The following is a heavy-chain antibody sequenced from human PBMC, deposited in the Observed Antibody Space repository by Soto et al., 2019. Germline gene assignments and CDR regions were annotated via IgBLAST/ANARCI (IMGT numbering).Heavy chain of an antibody. V-gene: IGHV1-18*01. CDR2: ISADNGDT. CDR1: GYSFDRYG. CDR3: ARDRSYYYETSGYPFDY. D-gene: IGHD3-22*01. Sequence: ASVKVSCKAAGYSFDRYGISWVRQAPGQRPEWMGWISADNGDTRFSQKVQGRLTLTTDTSTNTAYMDLRSLSSDDTAVYYCARDRSYYYETSGYPFDYWGQGTQVTVSS. J-gene: IGHJ4*02.